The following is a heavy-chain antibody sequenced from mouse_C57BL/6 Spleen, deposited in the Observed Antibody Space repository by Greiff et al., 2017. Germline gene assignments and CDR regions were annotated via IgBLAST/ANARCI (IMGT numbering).Heavy chain of an antibody. CDR2: SDPSDSYT. CDR1: ASTFPASG. J-gene: IGHJ3*01. CDR3: ARGTGFAY. V-gene: IGHV1-50*01. Sequence: QVQLQQPGPSLVSPGPSVSLSARASASTFPASGMQGVKQRPGRGLEWIGESDPSDSYTNYNQKFKGKATLTVDTSSSTAYMQLSSLTSEDSAVYYCARGTGFAYWGQGTLVTVSA.